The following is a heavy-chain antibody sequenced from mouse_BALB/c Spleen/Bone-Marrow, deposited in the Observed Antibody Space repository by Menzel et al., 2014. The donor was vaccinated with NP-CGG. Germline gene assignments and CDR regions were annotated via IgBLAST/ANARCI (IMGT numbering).Heavy chain of an antibody. V-gene: IGHV1-14*01. Sequence: VQLQQSGPELVKPGASVKMSCKASRYTFTSYVLHWVRQKPGQGLEWIGFMNPFNDGTEYNEKFKGKATLTSDKSSSTAYMELSSLTSEDSAVYYCAREVVATDYFDYWGQGTTLTVSS. J-gene: IGHJ2*01. CDR1: RYTFTSYV. CDR2: MNPFNDGT. CDR3: AREVVATDYFDY. D-gene: IGHD1-1*01.